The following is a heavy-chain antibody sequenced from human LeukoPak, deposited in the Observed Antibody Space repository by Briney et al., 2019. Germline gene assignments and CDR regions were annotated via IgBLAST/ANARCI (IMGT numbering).Heavy chain of an antibody. CDR3: ARDRSSSSSYFDY. V-gene: IGHV3-33*01. CDR2: IWYDGSNK. J-gene: IGHJ4*02. Sequence: GRSLRLSCAASGFTFSSYGMHWVRQAPGKGLEWVAVIWYDGSNKYYADSAKGRFTISRDNSKNTLYLQMNSLRAEDTAVYYCARDRSSSSSYFDYWGQGTLVTVSS. CDR1: GFTFSSYG. D-gene: IGHD6-6*01.